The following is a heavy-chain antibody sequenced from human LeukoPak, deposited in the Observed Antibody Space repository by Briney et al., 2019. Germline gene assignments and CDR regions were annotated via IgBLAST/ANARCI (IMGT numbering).Heavy chain of an antibody. CDR1: GFTFSDYY. J-gene: IGHJ4*02. CDR2: SSRRGSTI. D-gene: IGHD1-7*01. Sequence: GGSLRLSCAASGFTFSDYYMSWIRQPPGKGLEWVSYSSRRGSTIYYADSVKGRFTISRDNVKNSMYLQMNSLSAEDTAVYYCARGPWSGTNDYWGQGTLVTVSS. CDR3: ARGPWSGTNDY. V-gene: IGHV3-11*01.